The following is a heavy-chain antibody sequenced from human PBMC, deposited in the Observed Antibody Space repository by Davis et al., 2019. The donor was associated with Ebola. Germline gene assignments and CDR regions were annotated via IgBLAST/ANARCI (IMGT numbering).Heavy chain of an antibody. CDR3: ARHCATYGVCYSYGMDV. CDR2: ISYDGSNK. V-gene: IGHV3-30*03. Sequence: GGSLRLSCAASGFTFSSYGMHWVRQAPGKGLEWVAVISYDGSNKYYADSVKGRFTISRDNSKNTLYLQMNSLRPEDTAVYYCARHCATYGVCYSYGMDVWGKGATVTVSS. J-gene: IGHJ6*04. D-gene: IGHD2-8*01. CDR1: GFTFSSYG.